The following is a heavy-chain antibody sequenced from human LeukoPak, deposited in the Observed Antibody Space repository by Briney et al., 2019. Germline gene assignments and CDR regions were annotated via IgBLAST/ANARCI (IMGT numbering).Heavy chain of an antibody. CDR1: GFTFSSNW. Sequence: PGGSLRLSCAASGFTFSSNWMSWVRQAPGKGLEWVANIKEDGSKKYYVDSVKGRFTISRVNAKNSLYLQMDSLRAEDTAVYYCARQIYGLFDYWGQGTLVTVSS. D-gene: IGHD2/OR15-2a*01. CDR2: IKEDGSKK. J-gene: IGHJ4*02. CDR3: ARQIYGLFDY. V-gene: IGHV3-7*05.